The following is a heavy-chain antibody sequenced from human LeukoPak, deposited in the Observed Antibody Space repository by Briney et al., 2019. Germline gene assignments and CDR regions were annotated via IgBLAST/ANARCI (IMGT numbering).Heavy chain of an antibody. CDR2: INHSGST. CDR3: ARIFGQRYYYYYYYMDV. Sequence: SETLSLTCAVFGGSFSGYYWSWIRQPPGKGLEWIGEINHSGSTIYNPSFKSRVTISVDTSKNQFSLKLSSVTAADTAVYYCARIFGQRYYYYYYYMDVWGKGTTVTVSS. J-gene: IGHJ6*03. V-gene: IGHV4-34*01. CDR1: GGSFSGYY. D-gene: IGHD3-3*01.